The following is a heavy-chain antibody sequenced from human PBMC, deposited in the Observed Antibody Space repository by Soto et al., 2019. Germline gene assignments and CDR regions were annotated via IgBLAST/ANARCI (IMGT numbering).Heavy chain of an antibody. CDR3: ARAYKGNGVYYFDY. Sequence: GGSLRLSCAASGFTFSDYYMSWIRQAPGKGLEWVSYISSSSSYTNYADSVKGRFTISRDNAKNSLYLQMNSLRAEDTAVYYCARAYKGNGVYYFDYWGQGTLVTVSS. J-gene: IGHJ4*02. CDR1: GFTFSDYY. CDR2: ISSSSSYT. V-gene: IGHV3-11*05. D-gene: IGHD1-20*01.